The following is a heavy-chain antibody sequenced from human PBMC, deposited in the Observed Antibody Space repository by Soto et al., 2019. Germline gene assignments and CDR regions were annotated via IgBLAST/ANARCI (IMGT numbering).Heavy chain of an antibody. D-gene: IGHD3-16*02. CDR2: IWYDGSNK. V-gene: IGHV3-33*01. J-gene: IGHJ4*02. Sequence: GSLRLSCAASGFTFSSYGMHWVRQAPGKGLEWVAVIWYDGSNKYYADSVKGRFTISRDNSKNTLYLQMNSLRAEDTAVYYCARDSVTFGGVIPYWGQGTLVTVSS. CDR1: GFTFSSYG. CDR3: ARDSVTFGGVIPY.